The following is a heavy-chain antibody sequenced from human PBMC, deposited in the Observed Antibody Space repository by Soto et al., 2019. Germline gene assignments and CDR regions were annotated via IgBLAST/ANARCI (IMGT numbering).Heavy chain of an antibody. CDR3: ARDLGAEAGRTCYYFYY. CDR2: IIPIFGTA. J-gene: IGHJ4*02. CDR1: GGTFSSYA. D-gene: IGHD6-13*01. Sequence: QVQLVQSGAEVKKPGSSVKVSCKASGGTFSSYAISWVRQAPGQGLEWMGGIIPIFGTANYAQKFQGRVTITADESTSTAYMELSSLRSEDTAVYYCARDLGAEAGRTCYYFYYWGQGTLVTVSS. V-gene: IGHV1-69*01.